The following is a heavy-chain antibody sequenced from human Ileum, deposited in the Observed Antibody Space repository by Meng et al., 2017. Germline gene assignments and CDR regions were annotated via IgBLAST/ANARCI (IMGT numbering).Heavy chain of an antibody. Sequence: QEQQQESGQGRVRTSGTLSLTCDVASGSISSNTYWSWVRQPPGKGREWIGKISNSAGAYYNPSLKSRVTMSVDKSKNQFSLMLTSVTAADTAIYCCARHGVYSQDFWDQGTLVTSPQ. D-gene: IGHD4-23*01. V-gene: IGHV4-4*01. CDR3: ARHGVYSQDF. J-gene: IGHJ4*02. CDR2: ISNSAGA. CDR1: SGSISSNTY.